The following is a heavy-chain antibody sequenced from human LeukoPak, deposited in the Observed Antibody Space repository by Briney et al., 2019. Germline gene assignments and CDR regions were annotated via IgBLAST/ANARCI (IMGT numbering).Heavy chain of an antibody. CDR3: ARNQLVGATRSPFDY. D-gene: IGHD1-26*01. V-gene: IGHV5-51*01. CDR1: GYTLTSYW. J-gene: IGHJ4*02. CDR2: IHPGDSDT. Sequence: GESLKISCKGSGYTLTSYWIGWVRQMPGKGLDWMGIIHPGDSDTRYSPSLQGQVTISADKSISTAYLQWSSLKASDTAMYYCARNQLVGATRSPFDYWGQGTLVTVSS.